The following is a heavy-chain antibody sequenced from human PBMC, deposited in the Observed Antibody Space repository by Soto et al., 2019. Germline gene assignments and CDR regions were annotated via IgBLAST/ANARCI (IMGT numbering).Heavy chain of an antibody. Sequence: ASVKVSCKSSGYTFTSYGISWVRQAPGQGLEWMGWISADNGNTNYAQKLQGRVTMTTDTSTSTAYMELRSLRSDDTAVYYCARGLLAMVVPYYFDYWGQGTLVTVSS. CDR2: ISADNGNT. CDR3: ARGLLAMVVPYYFDY. V-gene: IGHV1-18*04. J-gene: IGHJ4*02. CDR1: GYTFTSYG. D-gene: IGHD2-15*01.